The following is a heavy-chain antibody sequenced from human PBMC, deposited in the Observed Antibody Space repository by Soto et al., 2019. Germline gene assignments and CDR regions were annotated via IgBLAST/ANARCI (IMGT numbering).Heavy chain of an antibody. Sequence: EVQLVESGGGLVQPGGSLRLSCAASGFSFSNYWMSWVRQAPGKGLEWVANIKQDGTEKHYVDSVQGRLTISRDNSQKWLYLQMNGLRAEDTAVYCCARDDTRMNYDFWSGHYTTVAFDIWGQGSMVTVSS. V-gene: IGHV3-7*01. CDR1: GFSFSNYW. J-gene: IGHJ3*02. D-gene: IGHD3-3*01. CDR3: ARDDTRMNYDFWSGHYTTVAFDI. CDR2: IKQDGTEK.